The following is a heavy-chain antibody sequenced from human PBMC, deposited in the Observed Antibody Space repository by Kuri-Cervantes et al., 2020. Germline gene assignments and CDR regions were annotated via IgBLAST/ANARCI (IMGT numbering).Heavy chain of an antibody. D-gene: IGHD2/OR15-2a*01. CDR2: MNPNSGNT. CDR1: GYTFTKYD. J-gene: IGHJ6*03. CDR3: ARGYLPPLAYYYMDV. V-gene: IGHV1-8*01. Sequence: ASVKVSCKASGYTFTKYDIHWVRQATGQGLEWMGWMNPNSGNTGYAQKFQGRVTMTRNTSISTAYMELSSLRSEDTAVYYCARGYLPPLAYYYMDVWGKGTTVTVSS.